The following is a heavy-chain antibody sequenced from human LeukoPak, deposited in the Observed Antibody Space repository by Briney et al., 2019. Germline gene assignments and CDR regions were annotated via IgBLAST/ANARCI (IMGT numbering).Heavy chain of an antibody. V-gene: IGHV1-18*01. CDR3: ARDGVYSGYSGYPWDY. D-gene: IGHD5-12*01. J-gene: IGHJ4*02. CDR1: GYTFSSYG. Sequence: ASVKVSCKASGYTFSSYGISWVRQAPGQGLEWMGWISAYNGNTNYAQKLQGRVTMTTDTSTSTAYMELRSLRSDDTAVYYCARDGVYSGYSGYPWDYWGQGTLVTVSS. CDR2: ISAYNGNT.